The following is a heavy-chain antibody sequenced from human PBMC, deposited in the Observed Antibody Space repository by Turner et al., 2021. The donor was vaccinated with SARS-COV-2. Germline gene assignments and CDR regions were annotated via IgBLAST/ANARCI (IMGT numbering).Heavy chain of an antibody. CDR3: AKADRVMIVVVITLFDY. CDR2: ISGSGGTT. Sequence: EVQLLESGGGLVQPGGSLRLSCAPPGFTFSSYAMSWVRQAPGKGLEWVSAISGSGGTTYYADSVKGRFTISRDNSKNTLYLQMNSLRAEDTAVYYCAKADRVMIVVVITLFDYWGQGTLVTVSS. J-gene: IGHJ4*02. D-gene: IGHD3-22*01. CDR1: GFTFSSYA. V-gene: IGHV3-23*01.